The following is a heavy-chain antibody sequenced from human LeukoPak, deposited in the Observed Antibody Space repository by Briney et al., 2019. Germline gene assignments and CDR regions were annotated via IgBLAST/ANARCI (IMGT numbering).Heavy chain of an antibody. CDR3: ARVRSGSLDY. V-gene: IGHV3-21*01. J-gene: IGHJ4*02. CDR1: GFTFSSYS. Sequence: GGSLRLSCAASGFTFSSYSMNWVRQAPGKGLEWVSFIRSSSSDIYYADSVKGRFTISRDNAKNSLYLQMDSLRAEDTAVYYCARVRSGSLDYWGQGTLVAVS. CDR2: IRSSSSDI. D-gene: IGHD1-26*01.